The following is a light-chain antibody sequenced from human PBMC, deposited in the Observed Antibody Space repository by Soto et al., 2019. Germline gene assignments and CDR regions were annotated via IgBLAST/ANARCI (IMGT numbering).Light chain of an antibody. CDR3: QQYNHYST. J-gene: IGKJ1*01. Sequence: DIQMTQSPSTLSASVGDRVTITCRASQIINGWLAWYQQKPGKAPKLLIYKASSLESGVPSRFSGSGSGTEFTLIISSLQPDDFATYYCQQYNHYSTFGQGTKV. CDR2: KAS. CDR1: QIINGW. V-gene: IGKV1-5*03.